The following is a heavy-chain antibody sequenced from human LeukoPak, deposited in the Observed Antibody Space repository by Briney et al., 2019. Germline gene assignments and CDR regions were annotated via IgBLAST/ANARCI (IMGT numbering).Heavy chain of an antibody. Sequence: ASVKVSCKASGYTFTGYYMHWVRQAPGQGLEWMGWISAYNGNTNYAQKLPGRVTMTTDTSTSTAYMELRSLRSDDTAVYYCARALWIQLPNFDYWGQGTLVTVSS. V-gene: IGHV1-18*04. CDR2: ISAYNGNT. CDR3: ARALWIQLPNFDY. CDR1: GYTFTGYY. J-gene: IGHJ4*02. D-gene: IGHD5-18*01.